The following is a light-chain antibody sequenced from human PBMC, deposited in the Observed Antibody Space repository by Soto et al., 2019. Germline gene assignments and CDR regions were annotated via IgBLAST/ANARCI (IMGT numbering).Light chain of an antibody. V-gene: IGKV3-15*01. CDR2: GAS. CDR1: QSVSSN. Sequence: EIVMTQKQATLSVSPGERATLSCRASQSVSSNLAWYQQKPGQAPRLLIYGASTRATGIPARFSGSGSGTEFTLTISSLQSEDFAVYYCQQYNNWPLTFGGGTNVDVK. J-gene: IGKJ4*01. CDR3: QQYNNWPLT.